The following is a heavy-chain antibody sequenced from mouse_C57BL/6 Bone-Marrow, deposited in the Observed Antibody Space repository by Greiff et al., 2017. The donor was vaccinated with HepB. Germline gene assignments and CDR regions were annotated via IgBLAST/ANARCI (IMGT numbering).Heavy chain of an antibody. D-gene: IGHD1-1*01. V-gene: IGHV5-9*01. CDR3: ARPDYYGVDY. CDR1: GFTFSSYT. Sequence: EVQRVESGGGLVKPGGSLKLSCAASGFTFSSYTMSWVRQTPEKRLEWVATISGGGGNTYYPDSVKGRFTISRDNAKNTLYLQMSSLRSEDTALYYCARPDYYGVDYWGQGTTLTVSS. J-gene: IGHJ2*01. CDR2: ISGGGGNT.